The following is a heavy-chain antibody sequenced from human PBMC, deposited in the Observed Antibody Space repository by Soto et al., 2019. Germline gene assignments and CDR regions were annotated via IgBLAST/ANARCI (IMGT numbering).Heavy chain of an antibody. CDR1: GYSFTSYW. J-gene: IGHJ4*02. CDR3: ARLRSDILTGYYENTLDY. V-gene: IGHV5-51*01. Sequence: GESLKISCKGSGYSFTSYWIGWVRQMPGKGLEWMGIIYPGDSDTGYSPSFQGQVTISADKSISTAYLQWSSLKASDTAMYYCARLRSDILTGYYENTLDYWGQGTLVTVSS. CDR2: IYPGDSDT. D-gene: IGHD3-9*01.